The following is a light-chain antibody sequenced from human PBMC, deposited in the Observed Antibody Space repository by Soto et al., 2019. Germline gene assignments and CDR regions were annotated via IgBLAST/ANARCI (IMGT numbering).Light chain of an antibody. V-gene: IGLV2-23*01. Sequence: QSALTQPASVSGSPGQSITISCTGTSSDVGRYNLVSWYQQHPGKAPKLMIYEGNKRPSGVSDRFSGSKSGNTASLTISGLQAEDEADYYCCSHAGVSTYVFGTGTKLTVL. CDR2: EGN. CDR1: SSDVGRYNL. CDR3: CSHAGVSTYV. J-gene: IGLJ1*01.